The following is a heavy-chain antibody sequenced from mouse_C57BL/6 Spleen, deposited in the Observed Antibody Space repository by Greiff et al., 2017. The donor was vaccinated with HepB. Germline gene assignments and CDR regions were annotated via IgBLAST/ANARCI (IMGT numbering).Heavy chain of an antibody. D-gene: IGHD1-1*01. J-gene: IGHJ3*01. V-gene: IGHV10-3*01. CDR2: IRSKSSNYAT. CDR1: GFTFNTYA. CDR3: VRHYGSSYGTPWFAY. Sequence: EVQLVESGGGLVQPKGSLKLSCAASGFTFNTYAMHWVRQAPGKGLEWVARIRSKSSNYATYYADSVKDRFTISRDDSQSKLYLQMNNLKTEDTAMYYCVRHYGSSYGTPWFAYWGQGTLVTVSA.